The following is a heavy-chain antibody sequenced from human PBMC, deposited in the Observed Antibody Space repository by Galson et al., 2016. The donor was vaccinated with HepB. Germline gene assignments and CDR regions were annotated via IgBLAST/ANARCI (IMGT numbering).Heavy chain of an antibody. CDR2: IYSGGST. Sequence: SLRLSCAASGFTVSTNYMSWVRQAPGKGLEWVSSIYSGGSTYYADPVKGRFSISRDNSKNTVYLQMNSLGAEDTAVYYCARGGVGATTSERRQYFDYWGQGTLVTVAS. D-gene: IGHD1-26*01. V-gene: IGHV3-53*01. CDR3: ARGGVGATTSERRQYFDY. J-gene: IGHJ4*02. CDR1: GFTVSTNY.